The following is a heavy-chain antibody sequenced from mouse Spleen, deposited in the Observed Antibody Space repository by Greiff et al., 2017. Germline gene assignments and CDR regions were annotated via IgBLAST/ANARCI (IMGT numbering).Heavy chain of an antibody. V-gene: IGHV1-82*01. J-gene: IGHJ4*01. CDR2: IYPGDGDT. Sequence: VKLQESGPELVKPGASVKISCKASGYAFSSSWMNWVKQRPGKGLEWIGRIYPGDGDTNYNGKFKGKATLTADKSSSTAYMQLSSLTSEDSAVYFCARSFGDYVRAMDYWGQGTSVTVSS. CDR3: ARSFGDYVRAMDY. CDR1: GYAFSSSW. D-gene: IGHD2-13*01.